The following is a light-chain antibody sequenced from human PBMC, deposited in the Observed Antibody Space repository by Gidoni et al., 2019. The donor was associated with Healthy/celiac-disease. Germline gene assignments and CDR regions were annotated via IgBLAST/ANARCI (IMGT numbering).Light chain of an antibody. CDR2: DAS. CDR3: QQRSNWPWT. CDR1: QSVSSY. Sequence: IVLTQSRATLSLSPGERATLSCRASQSVSSYLAWYQQKPGQAPRLLIYDASNRATGIPARFSGSGSGTDFTLTISSLEPEDFAVYYCQQRSNWPWTFGQGTKVEIK. V-gene: IGKV3-11*01. J-gene: IGKJ1*01.